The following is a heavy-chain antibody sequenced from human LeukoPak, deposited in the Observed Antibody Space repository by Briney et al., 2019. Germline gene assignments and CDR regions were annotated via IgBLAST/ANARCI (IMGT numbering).Heavy chain of an antibody. D-gene: IGHD5/OR15-5a*01. Sequence: GGSLRLSCAASGFTFRIYWMSWVRQAPGKGLEWVANIKQDGSEKYYVDSVRGRFTLSRDNAKNSLYLQMDSLRAEDTAVYYCASSVGGFFDYWGQGNLVTVSS. J-gene: IGHJ4*02. V-gene: IGHV3-7*01. CDR1: GFTFRIYW. CDR2: IKQDGSEK. CDR3: ASSVGGFFDY.